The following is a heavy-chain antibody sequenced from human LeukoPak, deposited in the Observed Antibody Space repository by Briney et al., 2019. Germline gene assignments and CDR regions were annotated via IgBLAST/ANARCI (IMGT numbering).Heavy chain of an antibody. V-gene: IGHV3-21*01. D-gene: IGHD1-14*01. CDR3: ASFPHRPGTKIDY. Sequence: PGGSLRLSCAASGFTFSSYSMNWVRQAPGKGLEWVSSISSSSSYIYYADSVKGRFTISRDNAKNSLYLQMNSLRAEDTAVYYCASFPHRPGTKIDYWGQGTLVTVSS. CDR1: GFTFSSYS. J-gene: IGHJ4*02. CDR2: ISSSSSYI.